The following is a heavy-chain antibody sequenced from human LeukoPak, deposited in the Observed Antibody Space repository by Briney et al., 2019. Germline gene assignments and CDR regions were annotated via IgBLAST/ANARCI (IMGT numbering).Heavy chain of an antibody. Sequence: XLXLSCAXXXXXXSXXAMXXXRXXXXXXXEXXXXXXXSGGSTYCADAVKGRFTSSRDNSKNTLYLQMNSLRAEDTAVYYCAREYTMVRGVIDGMDVWGQGTTVTVSS. J-gene: IGHJ6*02. CDR3: AREYTMVRGVIDGMDV. D-gene: IGHD3-10*01. V-gene: IGHV3-23*01. CDR1: XXXXSXXA. CDR2: XXXSGGST.